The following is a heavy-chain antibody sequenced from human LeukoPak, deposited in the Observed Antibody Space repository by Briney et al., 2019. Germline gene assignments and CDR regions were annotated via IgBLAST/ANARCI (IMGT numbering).Heavy chain of an antibody. CDR1: GGTFSSYA. V-gene: IGHV1-69*05. CDR3: ARDVDSYYFDY. CDR2: IIPILGTA. J-gene: IGHJ4*02. Sequence: SVKVSCKASGGTFSSYAISWVRQAPGQGREWMGGIIPILGTANYAQKFQGRVTITTDESTSTAYMELSSLRSEDTAVYYCARDVDSYYFDYWGQGTLVTVSS. D-gene: IGHD2-15*01.